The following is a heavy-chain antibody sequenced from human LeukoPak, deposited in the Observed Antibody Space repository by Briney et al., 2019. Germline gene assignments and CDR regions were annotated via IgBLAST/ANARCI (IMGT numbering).Heavy chain of an antibody. CDR3: AKERSLRLFDL. J-gene: IGHJ4*02. Sequence: GGSLRLSCAASGFTYISYVMHWVREAPGKGLEWVAVISYDGSNKYYADSLTGRFTISRDNSKNTLYLEMNGLRAEDTAVYYCAKERSLRLFDLWGQGTLVTVPS. V-gene: IGHV3-30*18. CDR1: GFTYISYV. D-gene: IGHD5-12*01. CDR2: ISYDGSNK.